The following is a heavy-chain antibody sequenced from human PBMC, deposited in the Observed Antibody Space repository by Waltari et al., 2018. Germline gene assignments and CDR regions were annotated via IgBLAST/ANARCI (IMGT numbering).Heavy chain of an antibody. V-gene: IGHV3-23*01. CDR3: TKNTWAEAGSD. CDR1: GFTFSSYA. D-gene: IGHD6-19*01. CDR2: ISGSGGST. J-gene: IGHJ4*02. Sequence: EVQLLESGGGLVQPGGSLRLSCAASGFTFSSYAMSWVRQAPGKGLEWVSAISGSGGSTYYADSVKGRFTISRDNAKNSVYLQMNSLRVDDTAIYYCTKNTWAEAGSDWGQGILVTVSS.